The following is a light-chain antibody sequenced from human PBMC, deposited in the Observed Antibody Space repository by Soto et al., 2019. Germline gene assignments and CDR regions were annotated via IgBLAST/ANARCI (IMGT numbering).Light chain of an antibody. CDR1: SSDVGNYNR. CDR2: EVT. V-gene: IGLV2-8*01. CDR3: ASHAGDHYV. Sequence: QSVLAQPPAASGSPGQSITISCTGTSSDVGNYNRVSWYQQKPGKAHKLMIYEVTQRPSGVPDRFSGSKSGNTASLTVSGLQAEDEADYYCASHAGDHYVFGTGTKVTVL. J-gene: IGLJ1*01.